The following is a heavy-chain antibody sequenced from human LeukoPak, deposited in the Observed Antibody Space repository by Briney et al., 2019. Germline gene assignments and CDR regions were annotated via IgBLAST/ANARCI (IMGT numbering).Heavy chain of an antibody. V-gene: IGHV1-24*01. D-gene: IGHD4-17*01. CDR2: FDPEDGET. Sequence: ASVKVSCKVSGYTLTELSMHGVRQAPGKGREWMGGFDPEDGETQYAQKFQGRVTMTEDTFTDTAYLELSSRRREGTAVYYCATDLSVGDYLWFDPWGQGTLVTVSS. CDR1: GYTLTELS. CDR3: ATDLSVGDYLWFDP. J-gene: IGHJ5*02.